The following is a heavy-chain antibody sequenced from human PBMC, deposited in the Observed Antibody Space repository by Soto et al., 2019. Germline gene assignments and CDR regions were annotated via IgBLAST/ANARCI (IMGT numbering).Heavy chain of an antibody. J-gene: IGHJ5*02. Sequence: PGGSLRLSCAASGFTFSSYSMNWVRQAPGKGLEWVSYISSSSSTIYYADSVKGRFTISRDNAKNSLYLQMNSLRAEDTAVYYCAREVLRRGNWFDPWGQGTLVTVSS. CDR2: ISSSSSTI. CDR3: AREVLRRGNWFDP. D-gene: IGHD1-26*01. CDR1: GFTFSSYS. V-gene: IGHV3-48*01.